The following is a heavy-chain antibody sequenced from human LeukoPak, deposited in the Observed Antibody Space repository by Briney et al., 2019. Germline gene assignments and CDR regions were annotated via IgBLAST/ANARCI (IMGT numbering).Heavy chain of an antibody. CDR3: AKGGYYSGDYSFDY. Sequence: GGSLRLSCAASGFTFSSYAMSWVRQAPGKGLEWVSGISGSGGNTYYADSVMGRFTISRDNSKNTLYLQMNSLRAEDTALYYCAKGGYYSGDYSFDYWGQGTLVTVS. V-gene: IGHV3-23*01. J-gene: IGHJ4*02. D-gene: IGHD3-3*01. CDR2: ISGSGGNT. CDR1: GFTFSSYA.